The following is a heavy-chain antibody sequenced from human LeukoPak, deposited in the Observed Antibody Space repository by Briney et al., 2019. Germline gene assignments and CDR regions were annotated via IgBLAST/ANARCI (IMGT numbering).Heavy chain of an antibody. J-gene: IGHJ5*02. CDR2: ISSSGTYA. CDR1: GSTFSDYY. Sequence: TGGSLILSCSASGSTFSDYYMSWIRQAPGKGLQYVSYISSSGTYANYANSVKGRFTNSRDNAKNSLYLQMNSLRADDTAVYYCARGGYDILTGTSFFDPWGQGTLVTVSS. CDR3: ARGGYDILTGTSFFDP. V-gene: IGHV3-11*05. D-gene: IGHD3-9*01.